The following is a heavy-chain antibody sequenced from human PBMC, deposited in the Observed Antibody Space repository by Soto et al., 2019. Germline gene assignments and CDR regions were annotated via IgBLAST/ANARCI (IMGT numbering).Heavy chain of an antibody. Sequence: EVQLVESGGGLVQPGRSLRLSCAASGFTLDDYAMHWVRQAPGKGLEWVSGISWNVGSIAYADSVKGRFTIARDNAKNSLYLQMNSRMAEDTALYYCAKGVAGWYYFDYGGKGTLVTVSS. V-gene: IGHV3-9*01. CDR3: AKGVAGWYYFDY. CDR1: GFTLDDYA. D-gene: IGHD3-3*01. J-gene: IGHJ4*02. CDR2: ISWNVGSI.